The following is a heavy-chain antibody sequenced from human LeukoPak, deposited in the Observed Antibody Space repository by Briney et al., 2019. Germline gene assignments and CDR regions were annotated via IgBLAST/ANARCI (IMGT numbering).Heavy chain of an antibody. CDR2: IKQDGSEK. J-gene: IGHJ6*03. CDR3: ARGPLGQLVRYYYYMDV. D-gene: IGHD6-6*01. V-gene: IGHV3-7*01. CDR1: GFTFSSYW. Sequence: GGSLRLSCAASGFTFSSYWMSWVRQAPGKGLEWVATIKQDGSEKYYVDSVKGRFTIARDNAKNSLYLQMNSLRAEDTAVYYCARGPLGQLVRYYYYMDVWGKGTTVTVSS.